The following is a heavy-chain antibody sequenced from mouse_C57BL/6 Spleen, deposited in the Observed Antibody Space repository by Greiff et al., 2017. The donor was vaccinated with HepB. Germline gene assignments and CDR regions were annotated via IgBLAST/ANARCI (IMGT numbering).Heavy chain of an antibody. CDR1: GFNIKDDY. V-gene: IGHV14-4*01. CDR2: IDPENGDT. D-gene: IGHD1-1*01. J-gene: IGHJ2*01. CDR3: TTSHGSSYRYYFDY. Sequence: VQLQQSGAELVRPGASVKLSCTASGFNIKDDYMHWVKQRPEQGLEWIGWIDPENGDTEYASKFQGKATITADTSSNTAYLQLSSLTSEDTAVYYCTTSHGSSYRYYFDYWGQGTTLTVSS.